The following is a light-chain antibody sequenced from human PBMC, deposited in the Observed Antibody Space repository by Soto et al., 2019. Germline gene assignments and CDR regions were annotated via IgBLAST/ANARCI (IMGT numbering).Light chain of an antibody. Sequence: DIQMTQSPSTLSASVGDRVTITFRSSQTIDSWLAWYQQRPGKPPNLLIYAASTLQSGVPSRFSGSGSGTDFTLTITSLQPEDFATYYCQQSYSTPLTFGGGTKVDI. V-gene: IGKV1-39*01. CDR2: AAS. J-gene: IGKJ4*01. CDR3: QQSYSTPLT. CDR1: QTIDSW.